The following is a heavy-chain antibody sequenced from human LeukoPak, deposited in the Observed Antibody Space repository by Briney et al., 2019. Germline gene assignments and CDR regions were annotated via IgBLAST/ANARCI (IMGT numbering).Heavy chain of an antibody. V-gene: IGHV1-2*02. CDR1: GYTFTGYY. Sequence: ASVKVSCKASGYTFTGYYMHWVRQAPGQGLEWMGWINPNSGGTNYAQKFQGRVTMTRDTSISTAYMELSRLRSDDTAVYYCARVIGGYDTNFDYWGQGTLVTVSS. CDR3: ARVIGGYDTNFDY. J-gene: IGHJ4*02. CDR2: INPNSGGT. D-gene: IGHD5-12*01.